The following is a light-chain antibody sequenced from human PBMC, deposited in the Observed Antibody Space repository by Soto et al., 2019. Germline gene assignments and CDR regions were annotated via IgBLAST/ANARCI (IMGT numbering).Light chain of an antibody. CDR3: SSYTSSSWV. J-gene: IGLJ3*02. CDR2: EVS. Sequence: QSVLTPPASVSGSPGQSITISCTGTSSDVGGYNYVSWYQQHPGKAPKLMIYEVSNRPSGVSNRFSGSKSGNTASLTISGLQAEDEADYYCSSYTSSSWVFGGGTKVTVL. CDR1: SSDVGGYNY. V-gene: IGLV2-14*01.